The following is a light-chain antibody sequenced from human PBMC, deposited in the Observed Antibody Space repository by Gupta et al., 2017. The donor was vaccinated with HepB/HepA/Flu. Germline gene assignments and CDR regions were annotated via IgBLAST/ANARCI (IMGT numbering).Light chain of an antibody. Sequence: DIQMTQSPSPMPASVGDRVTITCRTSHDIGNYLAWYQQKPGKVPKLLIYAASTLQSGVSSRFSGSGSGTDFTLAISSLHPEDFATYYCQQYNSAPLTFGGGTKVEIK. V-gene: IGKV1-27*01. CDR2: AAS. CDR1: HDIGNY. CDR3: QQYNSAPLT. J-gene: IGKJ4*01.